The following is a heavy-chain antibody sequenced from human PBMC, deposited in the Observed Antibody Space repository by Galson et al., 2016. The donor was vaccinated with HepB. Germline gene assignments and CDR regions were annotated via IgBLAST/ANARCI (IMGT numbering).Heavy chain of an antibody. CDR2: ISTSGSST. CDR3: ANGTTDLGDS. J-gene: IGHJ4*02. CDR1: GFAFSVYG. V-gene: IGHV3-23*01. Sequence: LRLSCAASGFAFSVYGMTWVRQAPRKGLEWVSAISTSGSSTDYSDSAKGRFTISRDNSKNTPYLQMNSLRAEDTAVYYCANGTTDLGDSWGQGALITVAS. D-gene: IGHD4-11*01.